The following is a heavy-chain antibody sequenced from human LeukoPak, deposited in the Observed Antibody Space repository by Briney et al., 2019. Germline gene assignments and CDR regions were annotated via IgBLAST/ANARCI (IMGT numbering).Heavy chain of an antibody. D-gene: IGHD3-22*01. CDR2: ISGDGGST. Sequence: GGSLGLSCAASGFIFHDYAIHWVRQPPGKGLEWVSLISGDGGSTFYADSVKGRFTISRDNSKNSLYLQMSSLRIEDTALYYCARESESSGWYDFWGQGTLVTVSS. J-gene: IGHJ5*01. CDR1: GFIFHDYA. CDR3: ARESESSGWYDF. V-gene: IGHV3-43*02.